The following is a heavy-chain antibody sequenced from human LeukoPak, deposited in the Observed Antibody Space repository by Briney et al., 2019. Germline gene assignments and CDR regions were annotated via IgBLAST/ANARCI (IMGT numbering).Heavy chain of an antibody. CDR1: GFTFSSYS. J-gene: IGHJ4*02. Sequence: TGGSLRLSCTASGFTFSSYSMNCVRQTPGKGLEWLSSISSGSTYVYYADSVKGRFTISRDNAKNSLYLQMNSLTAEDTAVYYCARDPQRYWSSKSCLVDYWGQGTLVTVSS. CDR2: ISSGSTYV. D-gene: IGHD2-2*01. V-gene: IGHV3-21*01. CDR3: ARDPQRYWSSKSCLVDY.